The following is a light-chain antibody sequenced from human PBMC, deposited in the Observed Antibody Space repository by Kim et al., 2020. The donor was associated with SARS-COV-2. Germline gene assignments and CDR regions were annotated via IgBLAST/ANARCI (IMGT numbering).Light chain of an antibody. CDR2: SNK. J-gene: IGLJ2*01. CDR1: SCNRGTKT. V-gene: IGLV1-44*01. CDR3: AAWDDTLKGVI. Sequence: GERGDISWSGSSCNRGTKTGTWYQQHPGTAPKLRIYSNKQRPAGVPDRCSGSKSGTAVSLAISGLQSEDEADYYCAAWDDTLKGVIFGGGTQLTVL.